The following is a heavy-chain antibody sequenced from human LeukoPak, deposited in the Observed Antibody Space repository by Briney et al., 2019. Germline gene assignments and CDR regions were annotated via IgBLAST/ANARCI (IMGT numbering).Heavy chain of an antibody. V-gene: IGHV4-61*02. CDR3: ARVYYSNSYDYWYFDL. J-gene: IGHJ2*01. CDR2: IYTSGST. CDR1: GGSINSDSYY. D-gene: IGHD6-13*01. Sequence: SETLSLTCTVSGGSINSDSYYWSWIRQPAGKGLEWIGRIYTSGSTNYNPSLKSRVTISVDTSKNQFSLKLSSVTAADTAVYYCARVYYSNSYDYWYFDLWGRGTLVTVSS.